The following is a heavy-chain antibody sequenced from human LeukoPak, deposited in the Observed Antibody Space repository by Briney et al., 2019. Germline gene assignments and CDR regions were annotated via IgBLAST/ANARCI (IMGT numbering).Heavy chain of an antibody. J-gene: IGHJ3*01. CDR3: ARDVLVTSSPDAFDV. CDR2: VNLQGST. D-gene: IGHD2-21*02. V-gene: IGHV4-4*02. Sequence: SETLSLTCDVSGGSITQTNYWTWVRQPPGKGLEWIGGVNLQGSTNYNPSLMRRVAISVDTSANHVSLQLTSVTAADTAVYFCARDVLVTSSPDAFDVWGQGTMVTVSS. CDR1: GGSITQTNY.